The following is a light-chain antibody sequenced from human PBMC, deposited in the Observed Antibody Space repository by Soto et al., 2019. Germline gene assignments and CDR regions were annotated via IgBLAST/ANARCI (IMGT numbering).Light chain of an antibody. CDR2: EVS. J-gene: IGKJ5*01. Sequence: DVVMTQTPLSLSVAPGQPASISCKSSQSLLHITGETFLFWYLQKPGQSPQLLIYEVSTRVSGVPDRFSGSESGTDFTLEISRVETDDVGIYYCMQSTQLPPTFGQGTRLVIE. V-gene: IGKV2D-29*02. CDR3: MQSTQLPPT. CDR1: QSLLHITGETF.